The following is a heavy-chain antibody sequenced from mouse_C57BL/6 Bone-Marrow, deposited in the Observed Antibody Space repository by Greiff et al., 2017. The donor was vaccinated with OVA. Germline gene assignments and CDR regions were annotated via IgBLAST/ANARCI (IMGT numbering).Heavy chain of an antibody. CDR3: ARRNYGSSPAWFAY. V-gene: IGHV5-17*01. CDR2: ISSGSSTI. J-gene: IGHJ3*01. CDR1: GFTFSDYG. Sequence: EVKLLESGGGLVKPGGSLKLSCAASGFTFSDYGMHWVRQAPEKGLEWVAYISSGSSTIYYADTVKGRFTISRDNAKNTLFLQMTSLRSEDTAMYYCARRNYGSSPAWFAYWGQGTLVTVSA. D-gene: IGHD1-1*01.